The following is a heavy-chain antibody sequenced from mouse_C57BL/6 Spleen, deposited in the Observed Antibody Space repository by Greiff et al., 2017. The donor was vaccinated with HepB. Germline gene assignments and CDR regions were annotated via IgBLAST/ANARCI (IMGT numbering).Heavy chain of an antibody. V-gene: IGHV1-77*01. CDR2: IGPGSGST. Sequence: VQLQQSGAELVKPGASVKISCKASGYTFTDYYINWVKQRPGQGLEWIGKIGPGSGSTYYNEKFKGKATLTADKSSSTAYMQLSSLTSEDSAVYFCSRSDGYYDEVYAMDYWGQGTSVTVSS. J-gene: IGHJ4*01. CDR1: GYTFTDYY. CDR3: SRSDGYYDEVYAMDY. D-gene: IGHD2-4*01.